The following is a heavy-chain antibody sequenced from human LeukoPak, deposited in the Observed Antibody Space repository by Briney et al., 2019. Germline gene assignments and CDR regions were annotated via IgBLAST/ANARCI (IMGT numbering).Heavy chain of an antibody. CDR3: AREPPAVTHLDY. D-gene: IGHD2-21*02. CDR2: ISGSDGST. J-gene: IGHJ4*02. Sequence: PGGSLRLSCAASGFTFSSYAMSWVRQAPGKGLEWVSGISGSDGSTYYADSVKGRFTISRDNSKNTLYLQMNSLRAEDTAVYYCAREPPAVTHLDYWGQGTLVTVSS. V-gene: IGHV3-23*01. CDR1: GFTFSSYA.